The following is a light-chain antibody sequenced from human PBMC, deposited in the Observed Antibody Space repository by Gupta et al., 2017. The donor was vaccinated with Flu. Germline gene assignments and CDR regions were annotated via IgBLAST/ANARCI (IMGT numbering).Light chain of an antibody. J-gene: IGLJ2*01. Sequence: TVTISCTRSSGSIASNYVQWYQQRPGSSPTIVIFEDNQRASGVPDRFSGSIDSSSNSASLKISGLKTEDEADYYCQSCDRTSRVFGGGIKLTVL. CDR2: EDN. CDR1: SGSIASNY. V-gene: IGLV6-57*01. CDR3: QSCDRTSRV.